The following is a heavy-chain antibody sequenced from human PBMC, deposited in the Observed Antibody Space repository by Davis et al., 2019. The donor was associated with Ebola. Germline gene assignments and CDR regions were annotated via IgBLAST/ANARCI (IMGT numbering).Heavy chain of an antibody. CDR2: FYPGDSDT. J-gene: IGHJ4*02. CDR3: ARRRVIHDLATNDYFDF. D-gene: IGHD5-12*01. CDR1: GYTFTNYW. V-gene: IGHV5-51*01. Sequence: KVSCKGSGYTFTNYWIGWVRQMPGKGLEWMGIFYPGDSDTRYSPSFQGQVTISADKSINTAYLQWSSLKASDTAMYYCARRRVIHDLATNDYFDFWGQGTLVTVSS.